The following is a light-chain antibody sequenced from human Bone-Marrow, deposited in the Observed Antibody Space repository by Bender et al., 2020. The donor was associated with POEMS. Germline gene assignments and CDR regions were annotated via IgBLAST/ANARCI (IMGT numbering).Light chain of an antibody. CDR2: DVS. CDR3: SSYTSTSTVV. V-gene: IGLV2-14*03. J-gene: IGLJ2*01. Sequence: QSALTQPASVSGSPGQSITISCTGTSSDVGGYNYVSWYQHHPGKAPKVMIYDVSYRPSGVSNRFSGSKSDNTASLTISGLQADDEADYYCSSYTSTSTVVFGGGTKLTVL. CDR1: SSDVGGYNY.